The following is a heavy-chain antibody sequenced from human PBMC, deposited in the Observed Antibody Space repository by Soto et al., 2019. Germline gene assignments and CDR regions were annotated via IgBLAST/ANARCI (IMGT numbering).Heavy chain of an antibody. CDR1: GYTFTSYD. CDR2: MSPSNGNT. Sequence: QVQLVQSGAEVKEPGASVKVSCEASGYTFTSYDINWVRQATGQGLEWMGWMSPSNGNTGYGQKFQGRVTMTRDTSKSTAYMELSSLPSEDKAVYYCARGVQAGVAYWGQGTLVTVSS. J-gene: IGHJ4*02. CDR3: ARGVQAGVAY. D-gene: IGHD6-19*01. V-gene: IGHV1-8*01.